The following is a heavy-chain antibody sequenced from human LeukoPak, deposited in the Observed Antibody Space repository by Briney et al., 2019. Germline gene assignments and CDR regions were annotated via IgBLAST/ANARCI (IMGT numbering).Heavy chain of an antibody. D-gene: IGHD5-24*01. V-gene: IGHV3-53*01. CDR2: IYSGGST. CDR3: ARGDXXXRDGYNFVSHPHYYMDV. Sequence: PGGSLRLSCAASGFTVSSNYMSWVRQAPGKGLEWVSVIYSGGSTYYADSVKGRFTISRDNSKNTLYLQMNSLRAEDTAVYYCARGDXXXRDGYNFVSHPHYYMDVWGKGTTVTVSS. CDR1: GFTVSSNY. J-gene: IGHJ6*03.